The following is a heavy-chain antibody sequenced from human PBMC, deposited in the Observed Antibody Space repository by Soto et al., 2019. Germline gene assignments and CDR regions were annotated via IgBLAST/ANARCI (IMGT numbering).Heavy chain of an antibody. CDR1: GYTFTNYG. CDR2: INVYNGNT. J-gene: IGHJ5*02. D-gene: IGHD1-26*01. Sequence: ASVKVSCKASGYTFTNYGISWVRQAPGQGLEWMGWINVYNGNTKYAQKVQGRVTMTTDTSTSTAYMELSSLRSEDTDVYYCARATLDSGSYLNWFDPWGQGTLVTVSS. V-gene: IGHV1-18*01. CDR3: ARATLDSGSYLNWFDP.